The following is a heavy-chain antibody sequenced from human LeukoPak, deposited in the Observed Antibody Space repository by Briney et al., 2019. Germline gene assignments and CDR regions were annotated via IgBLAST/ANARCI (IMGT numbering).Heavy chain of an antibody. D-gene: IGHD6-19*01. CDR1: GFTFSNYW. Sequence: GGSLRLSCAASGFTFSNYWMSWVRQAPGKWLEWVANIKKDGSEKKYVDSVKGRFTISRDNAENSLHLQMNSLRAEDTAVYYCVREGGSGWYSGWFDPWGQGTLVTVSS. CDR2: IKKDGSEK. J-gene: IGHJ5*02. V-gene: IGHV3-7*01. CDR3: VREGGSGWYSGWFDP.